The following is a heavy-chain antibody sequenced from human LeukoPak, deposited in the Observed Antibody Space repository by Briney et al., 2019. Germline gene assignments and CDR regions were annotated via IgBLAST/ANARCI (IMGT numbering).Heavy chain of an antibody. CDR1: GYTFTGYY. Sequence: ASVKVSCKASGYTFTGYYMHWVRQAPGQGLEWMGWINPNSGGTNYAQKFQGRVTMTRDTSISTAYMELSRLRSEDTAVYYCARVLPMVRGVPDYWGQGTLVTVSS. V-gene: IGHV1-2*02. CDR3: ARVLPMVRGVPDY. D-gene: IGHD3-10*01. J-gene: IGHJ4*02. CDR2: INPNSGGT.